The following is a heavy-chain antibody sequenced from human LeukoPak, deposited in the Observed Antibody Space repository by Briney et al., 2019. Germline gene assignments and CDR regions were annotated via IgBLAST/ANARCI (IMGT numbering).Heavy chain of an antibody. J-gene: IGHJ4*01. CDR2: IYNSGTT. D-gene: IGHD3-10*01. CDR3: ASRVYGLGSFNY. CDR1: GDSISSTSYY. Sequence: SETLSLTCTVSGDSISSTSYYWDWIRQPPGKGLEWIGSIYNSGTTYYNPSLKSRVTISVDTSKNQFSLKVSSVTAADTAVYYCASRVYGLGSFNYWGQGTLVTVFS. V-gene: IGHV4-39*01.